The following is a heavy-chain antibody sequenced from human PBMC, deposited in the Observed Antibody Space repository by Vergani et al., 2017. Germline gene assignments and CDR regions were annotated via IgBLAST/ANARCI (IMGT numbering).Heavy chain of an antibody. CDR1: GFSFRGHG. CDR3: ARDRWGRWLVPGFDY. D-gene: IGHD6-19*01. J-gene: IGHJ4*02. CDR2: ISYDGDRR. Sequence: QVHLVESGGGVVQPGRSLTLSCVASGFSFRGHGMHWVRQAPGKGLEWVAMISYDGDRRDYGDFAKGRFTISRDSSKTVYLQMNSLRVEDTAMYFCARDRWGRWLVPGFDYWGQGTLVTVSS. V-gene: IGHV3-30*03.